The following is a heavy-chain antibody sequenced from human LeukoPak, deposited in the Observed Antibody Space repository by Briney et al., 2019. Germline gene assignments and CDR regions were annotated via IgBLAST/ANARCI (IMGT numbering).Heavy chain of an antibody. CDR1: GYTFTSYD. CDR2: MNPNSGNT. J-gene: IGHJ4*02. D-gene: IGHD4-23*01. Sequence: GASVKVSCKASGYTFTSYDINWMRQATGQGLEWIGWMNPNSGNTGYAQKFQGRVTMTRNTSISTAYMELSSLRSEDTAVYYCARVGQVVSAWDYGGTDHDFDYWGQGTLVTVSS. V-gene: IGHV1-8*01. CDR3: ARVGQVVSAWDYGGTDHDFDY.